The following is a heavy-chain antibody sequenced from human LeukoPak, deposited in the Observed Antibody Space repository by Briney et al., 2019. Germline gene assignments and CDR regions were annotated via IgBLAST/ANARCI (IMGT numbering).Heavy chain of an antibody. CDR1: GFTFTDCA. Sequence: GGSLRLSRVASGFTFTDCAMTSGPHAAGKGLEWVSSIRGRGSTTYYAASSRGLFTFSRDNSKTPVYLKLNTRSAEDTPYYYCANDHCRGGASDPFASWSQGTLVTVSS. CDR3: ANDHCRGGASDPFAS. V-gene: IGHV3-23*01. J-gene: IGHJ4*02. D-gene: IGHD1-26*01. CDR2: IRGRGSTT.